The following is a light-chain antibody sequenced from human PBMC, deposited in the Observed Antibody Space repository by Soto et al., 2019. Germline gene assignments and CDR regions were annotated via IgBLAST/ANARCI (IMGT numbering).Light chain of an antibody. CDR3: QQCFSLTPLT. Sequence: DIQLTQSPSSLSASVGDRVTITCRASQSISRYLNWYQPKPGKAPKVLISAESSLQSGVQSRFSGSGSGTDFTLTISSLQPEDFATYYCQQCFSLTPLTFGGGTKVEI. V-gene: IGKV1-39*01. CDR2: AES. CDR1: QSISRY. J-gene: IGKJ4*01.